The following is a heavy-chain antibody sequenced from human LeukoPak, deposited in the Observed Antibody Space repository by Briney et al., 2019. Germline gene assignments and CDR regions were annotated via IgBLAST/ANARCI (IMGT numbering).Heavy chain of an antibody. Sequence: GGSLRLSCAASGFTFSQYGMNWVRQAPGKGLVWVSRISSDGTSTDYADSVKGRFTISRDNAKNTLYLQMNSLRAEDTAVYYCARWNYYDSSGYYYWGQGTLVTVSS. V-gene: IGHV3-74*01. CDR2: ISSDGTST. CDR1: GFTFSQYG. J-gene: IGHJ4*02. D-gene: IGHD3-22*01. CDR3: ARWNYYDSSGYYY.